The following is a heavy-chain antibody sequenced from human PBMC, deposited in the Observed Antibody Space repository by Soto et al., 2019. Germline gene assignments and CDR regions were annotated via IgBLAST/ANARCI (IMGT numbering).Heavy chain of an antibody. Sequence: QVQLVQSGAEVKKPGASVKVSCKASGYTFTSYDINWVRQATGQGLEWMGWMNPNSGNTGYAQKFQGRATMTTNTSISTAYMLLSSLISADTAVYYCASSRANRFAPWGHGTLVTVSS. V-gene: IGHV1-8*01. CDR3: ASSRANRFAP. CDR1: GYTFTSYD. J-gene: IGHJ5*02. CDR2: MNPNSGNT.